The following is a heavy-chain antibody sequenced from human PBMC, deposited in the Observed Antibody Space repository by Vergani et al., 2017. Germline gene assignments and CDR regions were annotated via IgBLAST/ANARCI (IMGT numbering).Heavy chain of an antibody. CDR1: GGYISSYY. V-gene: IGHV4-59*01. D-gene: IGHD2-8*02. CDR3: ARDLDAGAGGGYGMDV. Sequence: QVQLQESGPGLVKPSETLSLTCTVSGGYISSYYWSWIRQPPGKGLEWIGYIYYSGSTTYNPSLKSRVTISVDTSKNQFSLKLRSVTAADTAVYYCARDLDAGAGGGYGMDVWGQGTTVTVSS. CDR2: IYYSGST. J-gene: IGHJ6*02.